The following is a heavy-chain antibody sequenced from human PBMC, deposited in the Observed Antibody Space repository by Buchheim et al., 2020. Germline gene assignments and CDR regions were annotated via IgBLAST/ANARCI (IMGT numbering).Heavy chain of an antibody. V-gene: IGHV4-34*01. CDR1: GGSFSGYY. D-gene: IGHD6-13*01. CDR2: INHSGST. Sequence: QVQLQQWGAGLLKPSETLSLTCAVYGGSFSGYYWSWIRQPPGKGLEWIGEINHSGSTIYNPSLKSRVTISVDTSKNQFSLKLSSVTAADTAVYYCARGSIAAAGTSVDYWGQGTL. CDR3: ARGSIAAAGTSVDY. J-gene: IGHJ4*02.